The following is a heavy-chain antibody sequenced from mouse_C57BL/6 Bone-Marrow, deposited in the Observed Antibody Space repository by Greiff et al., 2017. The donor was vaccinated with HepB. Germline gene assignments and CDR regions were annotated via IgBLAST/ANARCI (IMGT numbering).Heavy chain of an antibody. Sequence: LVESGAELVRPGTSVKMSCKASGYTFTNYWIGWAKQRPGHGLEWIGDIYPGGGYTNYNEKFKGKATLTADKSSSTAYMQFSSLTSEDSAIYYCARSITTVVPWYFDVWGTGTTVTVSS. J-gene: IGHJ1*03. CDR3: ARSITTVVPWYFDV. CDR2: IYPGGGYT. CDR1: GYTFTNYW. V-gene: IGHV1-63*01. D-gene: IGHD1-1*01.